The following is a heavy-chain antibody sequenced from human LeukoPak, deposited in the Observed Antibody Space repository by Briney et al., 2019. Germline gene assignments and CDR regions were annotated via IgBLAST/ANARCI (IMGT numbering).Heavy chain of an antibody. V-gene: IGHV3-23*05. CDR3: AKGGLVGNQYFDI. CDR2: IKPSGSGA. Sequence: PGGSLRLSCAASGFTFSNFAMSWVRQAPGKGLEWVAVIKPSGSGAYYGDSVKGRFTLSRDNSKNTLDLHMNSLRAEDTAVYYCAKGGLVGNQYFDIWGQGTLVTVSP. J-gene: IGHJ4*02. D-gene: IGHD2-2*01. CDR1: GFTFSNFA.